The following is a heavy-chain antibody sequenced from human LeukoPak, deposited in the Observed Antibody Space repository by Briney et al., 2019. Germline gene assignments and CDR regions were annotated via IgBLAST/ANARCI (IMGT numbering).Heavy chain of an antibody. V-gene: IGHV4-38-2*02. CDR1: GYSISSGYY. CDR3: ARLEYYDSSGYYYEDY. D-gene: IGHD3-22*01. CDR2: IYHSGST. Sequence: SETLSLACTVSGYSISSGYYWGWIRQPPGKGLEWIGSIYHSGSTYYNPSLKSRVTISVDTSKNQFSLKLSSVTAADTAVYYCARLEYYDSSGYYYEDYWGQGTLVTVSS. J-gene: IGHJ4*02.